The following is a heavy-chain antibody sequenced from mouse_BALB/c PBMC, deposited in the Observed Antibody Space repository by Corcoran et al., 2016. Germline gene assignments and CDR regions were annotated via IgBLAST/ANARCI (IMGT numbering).Heavy chain of an antibody. CDR2: INPYNDGT. Sequence: EVQLQQSGPELVKPGASVKMSCKASGYTFTSYVMHWVKQKPGQGLEWIGYINPYNDGTKYKEKFKGKATLTSDKSSSTAYMELSSLTSEDSAVYYCAREVRGDYWGQGTTLTVSS. J-gene: IGHJ2*01. D-gene: IGHD2-14*01. CDR1: GYTFTSYV. V-gene: IGHV1S136*01. CDR3: AREVRGDY.